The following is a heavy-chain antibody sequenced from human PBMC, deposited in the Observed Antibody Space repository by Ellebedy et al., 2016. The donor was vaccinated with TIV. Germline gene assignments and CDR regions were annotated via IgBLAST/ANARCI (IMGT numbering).Heavy chain of an antibody. CDR3: ARGGGSVTYYSFDH. CDR1: GYTFTGNY. CDR2: IIPNSGDS. Sequence: AASVKVSCKASGYTFTGNYVHWLRQAPGQGLEWMGWIIPNSGDSKFTQKFQGRVTMTRDTSISTAYMELSGLTSDDTAVYFCARGGGSVTYYSFDHWGQGTLVTVSS. D-gene: IGHD3-10*01. V-gene: IGHV1-2*02. J-gene: IGHJ4*02.